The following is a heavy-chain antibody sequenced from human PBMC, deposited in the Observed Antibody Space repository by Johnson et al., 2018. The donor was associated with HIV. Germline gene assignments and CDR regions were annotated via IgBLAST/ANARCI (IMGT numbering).Heavy chain of an antibody. CDR2: ISDDGTNT. CDR3: ASSRYSRRWYEYSGLDM. Sequence: QVQPVESGGGVVQPGRSLRLSCAASGFIFSSYAVHCVRQAPGKGLEWVAVISDDGTNTFYADSVQGRFTISRDNSKNTMFLQMNSMRPEDTAMYYCASSRYSRRWYEYSGLDMWGQGTKVTVSS. J-gene: IGHJ3*02. V-gene: IGHV3-30*04. CDR1: GFIFSSYA. D-gene: IGHD6-13*01.